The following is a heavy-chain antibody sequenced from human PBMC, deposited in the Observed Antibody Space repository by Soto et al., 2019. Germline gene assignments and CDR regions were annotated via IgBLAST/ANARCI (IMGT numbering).Heavy chain of an antibody. CDR1: GFTFSDYY. V-gene: IGHV3-11*01. D-gene: IGHD3-3*01. CDR2: ISSSGNSI. J-gene: IGHJ6*03. Sequence: QVQVVESGGGLVKPGGSLRLSCAASGFTFSDYYMSWIRQAPGKGLEWVSYISSSGNSIYYADSVKGRFTISRDNAKNSLYLQMNCLRAEYTAVYFCARSITVFGVATPLLNYYYMDVWGKGTTVTVSS. CDR3: ARSITVFGVATPLLNYYYMDV.